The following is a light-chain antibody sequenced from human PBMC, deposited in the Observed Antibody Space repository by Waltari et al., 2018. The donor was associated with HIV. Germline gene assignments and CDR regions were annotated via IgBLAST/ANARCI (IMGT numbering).Light chain of an antibody. Sequence: EIVLTQSPGTLSLSPGERATLPCRASQSVSSSYLAWYQQKPGQAPRLLIYGASSRTTGIPDRFSGSGSGTDFTLTISRLEPEDFAVYYCHQYGSSPRTFGGGTKVESK. CDR2: GAS. V-gene: IGKV3-20*01. J-gene: IGKJ4*01. CDR3: HQYGSSPRT. CDR1: QSVSSSY.